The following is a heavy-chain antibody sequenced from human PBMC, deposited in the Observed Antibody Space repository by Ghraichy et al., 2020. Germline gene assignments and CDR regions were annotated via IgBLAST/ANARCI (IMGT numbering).Heavy chain of an antibody. D-gene: IGHD5-18*01. Sequence: GESLNISCAASGFTFSSYSMNWVRQAPGKGLEWVSSISSSSSYIYYADSVKGRFTISRDNAKNSLYLQMNSLRAEDTAVYYCARDLDVDTAMVTVFAYWGQGTLVTVSS. CDR1: GFTFSSYS. CDR2: ISSSSSYI. CDR3: ARDLDVDTAMVTVFAY. V-gene: IGHV3-21*01. J-gene: IGHJ4*02.